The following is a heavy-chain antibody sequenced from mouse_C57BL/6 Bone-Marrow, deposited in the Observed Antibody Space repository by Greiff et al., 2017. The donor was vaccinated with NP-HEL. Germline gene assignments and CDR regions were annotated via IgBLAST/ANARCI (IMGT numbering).Heavy chain of an antibody. CDR3: TIYGDDY. V-gene: IGHV1-15*01. CDR2: IDPETGGT. D-gene: IGHD2-13*01. Sequence: VQLQESGAELVRPGASVTLSCKASGYTFTDYEMHWVKQTPVHGLEWIGAIDPETGGTAYNQKFKGKAILTADKSSSTAYMELRSLTSEDSAVYYCTIYGDDYWGQGTTLTVSS. CDR1: GYTFTDYE. J-gene: IGHJ2*01.